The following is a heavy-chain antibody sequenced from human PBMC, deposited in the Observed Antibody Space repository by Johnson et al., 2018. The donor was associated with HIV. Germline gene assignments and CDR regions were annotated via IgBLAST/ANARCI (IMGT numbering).Heavy chain of an antibody. CDR1: GFTVSDYW. D-gene: IGHD3-3*01. Sequence: QVQLVESGGGLVQPGGSLRLSCTASGFTVSDYWMIWVRQAPGKGLEWVAFIRYDGSNKYYADSVKGRFTISRDNSKNTLYMQMNSLRAEDTAVYYCAKDNGVRGYDFWNGFLPSALDIWGQGTMVTVSS. CDR3: AKDNGVRGYDFWNGFLPSALDI. J-gene: IGHJ3*02. V-gene: IGHV3-30*02. CDR2: IRYDGSNK.